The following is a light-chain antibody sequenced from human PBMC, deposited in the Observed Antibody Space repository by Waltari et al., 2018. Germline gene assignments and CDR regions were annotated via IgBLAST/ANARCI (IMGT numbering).Light chain of an antibody. CDR1: KSNIGADFD. CDR2: GVS. CDR3: CAYAGKV. J-gene: IGLJ3*02. Sequence: QSVLTQPPSVSGAPGQRVTISCSGTKSNIGADFDVHWYQQVPGTAPQLRLPGVSYGPSGVSDRFSGSKSANGASLTISGLQAEDEAHYYCCAYAGKVFGGGTRLTVL. V-gene: IGLV1-40*01.